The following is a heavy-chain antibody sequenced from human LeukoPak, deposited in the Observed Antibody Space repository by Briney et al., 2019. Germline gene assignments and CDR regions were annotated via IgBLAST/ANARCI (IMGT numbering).Heavy chain of an antibody. CDR1: GGTFSSYA. V-gene: IGHV1-69*04. J-gene: IGHJ4*02. Sequence: SVKVSCKASGGTFSSYAISRVRQAPGQGLEWMGRIIPILGIANYAQKFQGRVTITADKSTSTAYMELSSLRSEDTAVYYCARYLTDFSNYFDYWGQGTLVTVSS. CDR2: IIPILGIA. CDR3: ARYLTDFSNYFDY. D-gene: IGHD3-3*01.